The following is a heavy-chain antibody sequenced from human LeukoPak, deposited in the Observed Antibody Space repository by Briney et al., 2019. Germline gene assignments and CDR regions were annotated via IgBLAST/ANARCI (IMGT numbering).Heavy chain of an antibody. CDR3: ALCGVYWFDP. Sequence: VAAVKVSCKASGGTFSSYAISWVRQAPGQGLEWMGRIITILGIANYAQKFQGRVTITADKSTSTAYMELSSLRSEDTAVYYCALCGVYWFDPWGQGTLVTVSS. D-gene: IGHD2-2*01. J-gene: IGHJ5*02. CDR2: IITILGIA. V-gene: IGHV1-69*04. CDR1: GGTFSSYA.